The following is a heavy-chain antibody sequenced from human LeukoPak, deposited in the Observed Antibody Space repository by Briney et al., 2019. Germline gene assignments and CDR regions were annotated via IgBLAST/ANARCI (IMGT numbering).Heavy chain of an antibody. CDR3: ARPIVVVPAALGFDY. D-gene: IGHD2-2*01. CDR1: GYTFTSYG. CDR2: ISAYNGNT. J-gene: IGHJ4*02. V-gene: IGHV1-18*01. Sequence: ASVKVSCKASGYTFTSYGISWVRQAPGQGLECMGWISAYNGNTNYAQKLQGRVTMTTDTSTSTAYMELRSLRSDDTAVYYCARPIVVVPAALGFDYWGQGTLVTVSS.